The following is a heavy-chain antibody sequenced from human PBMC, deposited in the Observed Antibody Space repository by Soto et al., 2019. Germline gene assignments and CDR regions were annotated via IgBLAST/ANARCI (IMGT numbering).Heavy chain of an antibody. CDR3: ARTTVVTPAFDY. Sequence: GGSLRLSCAASGFTFSSYAMGWVRQAPGRGLDWVSAISGSGGGTYYADSVKGRFTISRDNAKNSLYLQMNSLRAEDTAVYYCARTTVVTPAFDYWGQGTLVTVSS. V-gene: IGHV3-23*01. D-gene: IGHD4-17*01. CDR1: GFTFSSYA. J-gene: IGHJ4*02. CDR2: ISGSGGGT.